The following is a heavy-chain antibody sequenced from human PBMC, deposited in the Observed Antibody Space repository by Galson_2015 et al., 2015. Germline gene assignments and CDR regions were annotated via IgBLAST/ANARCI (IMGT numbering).Heavy chain of an antibody. CDR3: SKRYCSGGSCYFFDY. Sequence: SLRLSCAASGFTFSNYAMNWVRQAPGKGLEWVSTISNGGGDTNYADSVKGRFTISRDNSKNTLSLQMNSLRDEDTAIYYCSKRYCSGGSCYFFDYWGQGTLVTVSS. V-gene: IGHV3-23*01. D-gene: IGHD2-15*01. CDR2: ISNGGGDT. J-gene: IGHJ4*02. CDR1: GFTFSNYA.